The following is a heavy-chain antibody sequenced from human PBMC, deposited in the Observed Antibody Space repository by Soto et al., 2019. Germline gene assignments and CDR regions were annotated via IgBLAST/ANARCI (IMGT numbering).Heavy chain of an antibody. D-gene: IGHD2-21*02. Sequence: GGSLRLSCAASGFTFSSYAMHWVRQAPGKGLGLVAVISYDGSNKYYADSVKGRFTISRDNSKNTLYLQMNSLRAEDTAVYYCARAGGHIVVVTATYFDYWGQGTLVTVSS. V-gene: IGHV3-30-3*01. CDR3: ARAGGHIVVVTATYFDY. J-gene: IGHJ4*02. CDR1: GFTFSSYA. CDR2: ISYDGSNK.